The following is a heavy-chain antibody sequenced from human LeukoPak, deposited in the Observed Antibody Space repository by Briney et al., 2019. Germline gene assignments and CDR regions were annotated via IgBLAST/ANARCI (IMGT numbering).Heavy chain of an antibody. Sequence: GGSLRLSCAASGFTFSDYEMNWVRQAAGKGLEWVSFICASGSTIYYADSVKGRFTISRDNAKNSLSLQVNSLRAEDTAVYYCARRFDSWGQGTLVTVSS. CDR1: GFTFSDYE. J-gene: IGHJ5*01. CDR3: ARRFDS. V-gene: IGHV3-48*03. CDR2: ICASGSTI.